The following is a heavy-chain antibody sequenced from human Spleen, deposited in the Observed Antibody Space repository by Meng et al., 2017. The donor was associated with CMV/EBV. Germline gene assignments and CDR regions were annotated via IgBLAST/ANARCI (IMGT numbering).Heavy chain of an antibody. J-gene: IGHJ4*02. CDR1: GGPFSGYY. V-gene: IGHV4-34*01. CDR3: VRDADGLNF. D-gene: IGHD5-24*01. Sequence: TLSLTCAVYGGPFSGYYWSWIRQPPGKGLEWIGEINHTGSTKYNSSLKSRVSITIDMYKKEISLKLRSVTVADTAVYYCVRDADGLNFGGQGTLVTVSS. CDR2: INHTGST.